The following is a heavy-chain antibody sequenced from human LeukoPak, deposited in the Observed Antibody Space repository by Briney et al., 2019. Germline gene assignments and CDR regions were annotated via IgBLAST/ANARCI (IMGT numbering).Heavy chain of an antibody. CDR3: AKDGQNIAARRGPLDY. V-gene: IGHV3-30*18. D-gene: IGHD6-6*01. CDR1: GFTFSSYG. Sequence: GGSLRLSCAAPGFTFSSYGMHWVRQAPGKGLEWVAVISYDGSDKYYADSVKGRFTISRDNSKNTLYLQMNSLRAEDTAVYYCAKDGQNIAARRGPLDYWGAGNLVTVSS. CDR2: ISYDGSDK. J-gene: IGHJ4*02.